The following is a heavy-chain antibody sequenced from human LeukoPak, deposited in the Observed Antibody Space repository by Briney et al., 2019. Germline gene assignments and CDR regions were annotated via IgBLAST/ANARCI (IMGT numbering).Heavy chain of an antibody. V-gene: IGHV4-59*01. CDR1: GVSITSYY. CDR3: AGVSYDSSGVH. D-gene: IGHD3-22*01. CDR2: IYYSGST. J-gene: IGHJ4*02. Sequence: PSETLSLTCTVSGVSITSYYWSWIRHPPGEGLEWVGYIYYSGSTNYNPSLKSRVTISVDTSKNQFSLKLSSVTAADTAVYYCAGVSYDSSGVHWGQGTLVTVSS.